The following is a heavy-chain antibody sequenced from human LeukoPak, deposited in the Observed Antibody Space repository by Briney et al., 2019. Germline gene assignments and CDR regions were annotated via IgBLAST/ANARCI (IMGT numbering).Heavy chain of an antibody. Sequence: GGSLRLSCAASGFTFSDYYMSWIRQAPGKGPEWISNISSSGDYRNYADSVKGRFTISRDNAENSLYLQMSSLRGDDTAVYYCARVPGLGYYGMDVWGQGTTVTVSS. CDR2: ISSSGDYR. J-gene: IGHJ6*02. CDR3: ARVPGLGYYGMDV. CDR1: GFTFSDYY. D-gene: IGHD1-14*01. V-gene: IGHV3-11*05.